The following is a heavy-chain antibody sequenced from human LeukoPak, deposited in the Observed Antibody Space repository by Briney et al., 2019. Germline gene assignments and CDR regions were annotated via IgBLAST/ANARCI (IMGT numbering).Heavy chain of an antibody. CDR1: GFTFSSYD. D-gene: IGHD6-13*01. Sequence: GGSLRLSCAASGFTFSSYDMHWVRQATGKGLEWVSAIGTAGDTYYPGSVKGRFTISRENAKNSLYLQMNSLRAGDTAVYYCATGKSSSWYYYYYYMDVWGKGTTVTVYS. J-gene: IGHJ6*03. V-gene: IGHV3-13*01. CDR2: IGTAGDT. CDR3: ATGKSSSWYYYYYYMDV.